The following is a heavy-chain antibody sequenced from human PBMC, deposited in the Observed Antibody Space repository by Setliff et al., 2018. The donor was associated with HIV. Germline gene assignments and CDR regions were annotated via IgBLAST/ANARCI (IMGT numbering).Heavy chain of an antibody. D-gene: IGHD5-18*01. CDR1: GFTFSSYT. V-gene: IGHV3-30*04. CDR3: AKGFRPVDTALVSGPTY. Sequence: GGSLRLSCAASGFTFSSYTMHWIRQAPGKGLEWVAVMYYDGVTTYYADSAKGRFIISRDNSQNTLYLQMNSLRADDTAIYYCAKGFRPVDTALVSGPTYWGQGIRVTVSS. J-gene: IGHJ4*02. CDR2: MYYDGVTT.